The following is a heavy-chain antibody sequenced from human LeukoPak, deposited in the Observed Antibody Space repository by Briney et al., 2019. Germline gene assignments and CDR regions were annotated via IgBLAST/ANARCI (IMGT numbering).Heavy chain of an antibody. D-gene: IGHD3-10*01. J-gene: IGHJ4*02. CDR1: GFTVSSNY. CDR2: IYSGGST. CDR3: ATDGEVLWFGESLNLFDY. V-gene: IGHV3-53*01. Sequence: GSLRLSCAASGFTVSSNYMSWVRQAPGKGLEWVSVIYSGGSTYYADSVKGRFTISRDNSKNTLYLQMNSLRAEDTAVYYCATDGEVLWFGESLNLFDYWGQGTLVTVSS.